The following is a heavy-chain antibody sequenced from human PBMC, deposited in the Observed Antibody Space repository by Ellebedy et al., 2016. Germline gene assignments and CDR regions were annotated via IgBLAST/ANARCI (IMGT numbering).Heavy chain of an antibody. Sequence: GESLKISXAASGFTFSSYGMHWVRQAPGKGLEWVAVISYDGSNKYYADSVKGRFTISRDNSKNTLYLQMNSLRAEDTAVYYCAKDLYDILTPYYMDVWGKGTTVTVSS. J-gene: IGHJ6*03. CDR2: ISYDGSNK. CDR1: GFTFSSYG. D-gene: IGHD3-9*01. V-gene: IGHV3-30*18. CDR3: AKDLYDILTPYYMDV.